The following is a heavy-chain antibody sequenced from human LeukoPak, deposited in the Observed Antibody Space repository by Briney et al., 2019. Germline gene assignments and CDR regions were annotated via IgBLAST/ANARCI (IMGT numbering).Heavy chain of an antibody. CDR2: IYTSGTT. J-gene: IGHJ4*02. V-gene: IGHV4-4*07. CDR1: GDSISSYY. Sequence: TSETLSLTCTVSGDSISSYYWSWIRQPAGKGLQWIGRIYTSGTTNYNPSLKRRLTMSIDTSKNQFSLRLSSVTAADTAVYYCVREGTYCTHGVCYEYWGQGTLVTVSS. D-gene: IGHD2-8*01. CDR3: VREGTYCTHGVCYEY.